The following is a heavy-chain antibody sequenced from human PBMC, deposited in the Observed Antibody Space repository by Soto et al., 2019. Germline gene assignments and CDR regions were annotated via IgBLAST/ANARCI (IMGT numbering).Heavy chain of an antibody. Sequence: GASVKVSCKASGYTFTSYYMHWVRQAPGQGLEWMGIINPSGGSTSYAQKFQGRVTMTRDTSTSTVYMELSSLRSEDTAVYYCARDRTVRWLYSSSSSYYYYGMDVWGQGTTVTVSS. CDR3: ARDRTVRWLYSSSSSYYYYGMDV. D-gene: IGHD6-6*01. V-gene: IGHV1-46*01. J-gene: IGHJ6*02. CDR1: GYTFTSYY. CDR2: INPSGGST.